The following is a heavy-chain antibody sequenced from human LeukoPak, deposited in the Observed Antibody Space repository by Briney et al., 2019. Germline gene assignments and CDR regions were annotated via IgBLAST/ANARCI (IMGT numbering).Heavy chain of an antibody. CDR1: GFTFSGSA. Sequence: GGSLRLSCAASGFTFSGSAMHWVRQASGKGLEWVGRIRSKANSYATAYAASVKGRFTISRDDSKNTAYLQMNSLKTEDTAVYYCTRLTADISLGDWGQGTLVTVSS. CDR3: TRLTADISLGD. V-gene: IGHV3-73*01. J-gene: IGHJ4*02. CDR2: IRSKANSYAT.